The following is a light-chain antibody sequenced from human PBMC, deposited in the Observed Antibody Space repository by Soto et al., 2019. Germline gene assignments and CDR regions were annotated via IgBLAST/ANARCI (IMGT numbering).Light chain of an antibody. CDR3: QQRSNWPPSIT. Sequence: IVLTQSPATLSLSPWERATLSCRASQSVTTFLAWYQQKPGQAPRLLIYDASDRAPGIPARFSGSGSATDFTLTINNLEPEDFAVYYCQQRSNWPPSITFGQGTRLEIK. CDR1: QSVTTF. J-gene: IGKJ5*01. V-gene: IGKV3-11*01. CDR2: DAS.